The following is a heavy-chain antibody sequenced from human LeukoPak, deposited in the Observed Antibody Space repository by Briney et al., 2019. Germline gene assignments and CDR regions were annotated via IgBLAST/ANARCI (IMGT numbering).Heavy chain of an antibody. CDR3: ARYQYYDSNGYYLVDV. Sequence: SETLSLTCTVSGGSISSGSYYWSWIRQPAGKELEWIVRIYTSGCTNYNPSLQSPVTISLDTSKNQFSLKLSSVTAADTAVYYCARYQYYDSNGYYLVDVWGQGTTVTVSS. V-gene: IGHV4-61*02. D-gene: IGHD3-22*01. CDR1: GGSISSGSYY. CDR2: IYTSGCT. J-gene: IGHJ6*02.